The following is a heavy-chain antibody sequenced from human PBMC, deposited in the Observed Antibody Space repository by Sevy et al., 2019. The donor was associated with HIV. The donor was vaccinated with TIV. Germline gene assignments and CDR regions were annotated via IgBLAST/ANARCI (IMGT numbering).Heavy chain of an antibody. J-gene: IGHJ5*02. CDR2: IKQDGSEK. CDR1: GFTFSNYW. CDR3: ARDKGQGWFDP. Sequence: GGSLRLSCAASGFTFSNYWMSWVRQAPGKGLEWVANIKQDGSEKYYVDSVKGQFTISRDNAKNSLSLQMNSLRAGDTEMYYCARDKGQGWFDPWGQGTLVTVSS. V-gene: IGHV3-7*01.